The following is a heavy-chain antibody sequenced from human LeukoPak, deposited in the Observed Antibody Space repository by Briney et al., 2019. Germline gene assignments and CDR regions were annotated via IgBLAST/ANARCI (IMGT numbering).Heavy chain of an antibody. V-gene: IGHV3-11*04. J-gene: IGHJ4*02. CDR3: ATSRSFDH. CDR2: ISSTGNTI. CDR1: GFTFSDYY. Sequence: KSGGSLRLSCAASGFTFSDYYINWIRQAPGKGLEWVSYISSTGNTIYYADSVKGRFTNSRDNAKNSPYLQMNSLRAEDTAVYYCATSRSFDHWGQGTLVTVSS.